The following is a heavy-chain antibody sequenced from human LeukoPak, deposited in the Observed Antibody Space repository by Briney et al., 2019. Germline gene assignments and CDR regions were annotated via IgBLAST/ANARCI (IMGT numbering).Heavy chain of an antibody. D-gene: IGHD2-2*01. Sequence: GGSLRLSCGASGFIFDTHDMHWVRQAPGKGLEWVAFIRSDGYHTYYADSVKGRFTITRDNSKNTLYLQMNSLRAEDTAVYYCAKIPDCSSTSCRGRFDYWGQGTLVTVSS. V-gene: IGHV3-30*02. J-gene: IGHJ4*02. CDR1: GFIFDTHD. CDR2: IRSDGYHT. CDR3: AKIPDCSSTSCRGRFDY.